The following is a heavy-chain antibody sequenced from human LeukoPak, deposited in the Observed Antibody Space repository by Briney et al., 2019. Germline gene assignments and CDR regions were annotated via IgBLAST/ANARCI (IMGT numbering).Heavy chain of an antibody. CDR1: GGSISSSSYY. D-gene: IGHD6-13*01. V-gene: IGHV4-39*01. CDR3: VSTTVELVDFYYYYGMDV. J-gene: IGHJ6*02. CDR2: IYYSGST. Sequence: SETLSLTCTVSGGSISSSSYYWGWIRQPPGKGLEWIGSIYYSGSTYYNPSLKSRVTISVDTSKNQFSLKLSSVTAADTAVYYCVSTTVELVDFYYYYGMDVWGQGTTVTVSS.